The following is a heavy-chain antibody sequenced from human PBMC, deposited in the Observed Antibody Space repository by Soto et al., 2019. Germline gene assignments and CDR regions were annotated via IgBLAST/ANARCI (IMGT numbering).Heavy chain of an antibody. CDR3: ARHPAVPKIRRGFDP. CDR1: GGSVSGYY. V-gene: IGHV4-59*08. J-gene: IGHJ5*02. D-gene: IGHD6-6*01. CDR2: IYYSGTT. Sequence: HVQLQESGPGLVKPSETLSLTCTVSGGSVSGYYWSWIRQPPGMGLEYIAYIYYSGTTNYNPSLKSRVTISVHTLKTQVSLRLYSVTAADTAVYYCARHPAVPKIRRGFDPWGQGTLVIVSS.